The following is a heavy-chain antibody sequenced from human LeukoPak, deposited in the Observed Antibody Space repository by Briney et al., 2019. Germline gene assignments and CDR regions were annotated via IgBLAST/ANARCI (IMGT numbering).Heavy chain of an antibody. Sequence: PGRSLRLSCAASGFTFSRYAMHWIRQAPGKGLEWVAVISNDGSNGYYADSVKSRFTISRDNSKNTLFLQMNSLRADDTAVYYCATHLPHGWGQGTLVTVSS. CDR1: GFTFSRYA. CDR2: ISNDGSNG. V-gene: IGHV3-30-3*01. CDR3: ATHLPHG. J-gene: IGHJ4*02.